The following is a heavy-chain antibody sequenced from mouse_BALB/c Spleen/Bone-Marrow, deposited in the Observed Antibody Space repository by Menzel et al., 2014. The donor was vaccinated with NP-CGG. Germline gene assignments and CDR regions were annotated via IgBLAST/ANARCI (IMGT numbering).Heavy chain of an antibody. CDR1: GFNIKDTY. CDR3: ARFGYYGPYYAMDY. J-gene: IGHJ4*01. V-gene: IGHV14-3*02. CDR2: IDPANGNT. Sequence: VQLQQPGAELVKPGASVKLSCKASGFNIKDTYMHWVKQRPEQGLEWIGRIDPANGNTKYNPKFQGKATITADTSSNEASLRISGLTSEDITVYYCARFGYYGPYYAMDYWGQGTSVTVSS. D-gene: IGHD1-2*01.